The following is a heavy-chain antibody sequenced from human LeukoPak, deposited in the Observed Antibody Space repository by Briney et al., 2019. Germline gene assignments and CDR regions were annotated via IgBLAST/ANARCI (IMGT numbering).Heavy chain of an antibody. D-gene: IGHD5-18*01. V-gene: IGHV5-51*01. CDR1: GYSFTSYW. CDR2: IYPGDSDT. J-gene: IGHJ4*02. CDR3: ARRGEAMDPFDY. Sequence: GASLKISCKDSGYSFTSYWIGWVRQMPGKGLEWMGIIYPGDSDTRYSPSFQGQVTISADKSINTAYLQWSSLKASDTAIYYCARRGEAMDPFDYWGQGTLVTVSS.